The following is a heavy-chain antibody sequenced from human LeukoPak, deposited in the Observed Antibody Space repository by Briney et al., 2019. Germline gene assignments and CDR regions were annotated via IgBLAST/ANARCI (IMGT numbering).Heavy chain of an antibody. J-gene: IGHJ5*02. V-gene: IGHV1-69*13. D-gene: IGHD6-6*01. CDR1: GGTFNSYA. CDR2: IIPIFGTA. CDR3: AREASSSSFYNWFDP. Sequence: ASVKVSCKASGGTFNSYAISWVRQAPGQGLEWMGGIIPIFGTANYAQKFQGRVTITADESTSTAYMELSSLRSEDTAVYYCAREASSSSFYNWFDPWGQGTLVTVSS.